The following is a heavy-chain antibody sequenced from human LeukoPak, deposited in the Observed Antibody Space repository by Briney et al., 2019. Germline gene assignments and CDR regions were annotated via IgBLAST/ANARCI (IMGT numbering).Heavy chain of an antibody. J-gene: IGHJ4*02. CDR1: GYTFTSYA. CDR2: INAGNGNT. CDR3: AIPGSSGFHFDY. V-gene: IGHV1-3*01. Sequence: ASVKVSCKASGYTFTSYAMHWVRQAPGQRLEWMGWINAGNGNTKYSQKFQGRVTITRDTSASTGYMELSSLRSEDTAVYYCAIPGSSGFHFDYWGQGTLVTVSS. D-gene: IGHD3-22*01.